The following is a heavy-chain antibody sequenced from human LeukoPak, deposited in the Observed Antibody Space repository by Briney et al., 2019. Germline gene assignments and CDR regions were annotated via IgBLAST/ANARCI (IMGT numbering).Heavy chain of an antibody. CDR1: GFTFGSYA. Sequence: PGGSLRLSCAAYGFTFGSYAMSWVRQPPGKGLEWVSSISGNADTAYYAESVKGRFTISRDNSKKTVFLQIAGLRAEDTALYYCAGGNDYFDTSGYYFERLQHWGQGTLVTVSS. J-gene: IGHJ1*01. V-gene: IGHV3-23*01. D-gene: IGHD3-22*01. CDR2: ISGNADTA. CDR3: AGGNDYFDTSGYYFERLQH.